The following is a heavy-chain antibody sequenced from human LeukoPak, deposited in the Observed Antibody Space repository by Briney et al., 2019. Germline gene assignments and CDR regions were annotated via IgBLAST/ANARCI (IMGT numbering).Heavy chain of an antibody. CDR3: AKDRGPYVGIANNWLDP. CDR1: GFTFHINA. J-gene: IGHJ5*02. Sequence: GGSLTLFCVASGFTFHINAMNWVRQAPGKGLEWVSAISGSGSSAHYADSAKGRFTISRDNSKNTVYLEMHSLRGEDTAVYYCAKDRGPYVGIANNWLDPWGQGTPVIVSS. CDR2: ISGSGSSA. D-gene: IGHD3-16*01. V-gene: IGHV3-23*01.